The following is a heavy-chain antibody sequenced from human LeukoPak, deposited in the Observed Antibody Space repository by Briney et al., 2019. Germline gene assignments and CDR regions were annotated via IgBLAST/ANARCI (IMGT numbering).Heavy chain of an antibody. CDR3: AKRGYGDYADY. CDR1: GGSISRYS. V-gene: IGHV4-59*01. J-gene: IGHJ4*02. CDR2: IYYSGST. D-gene: IGHD4-17*01. Sequence: SETLSLTCTVSGGSISRYSWSWIRQPPGKGLEWIGYIYYSGSTNYNPSLKSRVTISLDTSKNQFSLKLSSVTAADTAVYYCAKRGYGDYADYWGQGSLVTVSS.